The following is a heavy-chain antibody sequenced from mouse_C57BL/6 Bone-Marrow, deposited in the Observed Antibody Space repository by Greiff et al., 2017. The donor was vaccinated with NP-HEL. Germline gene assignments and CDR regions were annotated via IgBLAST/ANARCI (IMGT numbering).Heavy chain of an antibody. V-gene: IGHV1-15*01. CDR2: IDPETGGT. J-gene: IGHJ1*03. Sequence: VKLMESGAELVRPGASVTLSCKASGYTFTDYEMHWVKQTPVHGLEWIGAIDPETGGTAYNQKFKGKAILTADKSSSTAYMELRSLTSEDSAVYYCTRGGYWYFDVWGTGTTVTVSS. CDR3: TRGGYWYFDV. CDR1: GYTFTDYE.